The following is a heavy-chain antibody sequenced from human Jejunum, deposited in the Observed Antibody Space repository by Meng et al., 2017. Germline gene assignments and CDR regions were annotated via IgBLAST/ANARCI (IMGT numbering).Heavy chain of an antibody. V-gene: IGHV1-3*01. CDR3: ARKPFYYDNSGLDY. J-gene: IGHJ4*02. D-gene: IGHD3-22*01. CDR2: INAGSGNT. CDR1: GYIFTNYV. Sequence: QVELVQAGGGVMLPGASVKVSCQASGYIFTNYVIPWVRQAPGQRLEWMGWINAGSGNTRSSQRFQGRVTITRDTSASTAYMELSSLRSEDTAVYYCARKPFYYDNSGLDYWGQGTLVTVSS.